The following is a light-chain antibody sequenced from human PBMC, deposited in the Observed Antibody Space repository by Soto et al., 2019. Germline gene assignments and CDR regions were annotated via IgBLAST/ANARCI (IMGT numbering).Light chain of an antibody. CDR1: QSISSY. CDR3: QQSYSTRRT. J-gene: IGKJ1*01. V-gene: IGKV1-39*01. CDR2: AAS. Sequence: DIQMTQSPSSLSASVGDRVTITCRASQSISSYLNWYQQKPGKAPKLLIYAASSLQSGVPSRFSGSGSGTDFTLTISSLQPEDFATYYGQQSYSTRRTFGQGTKVEIK.